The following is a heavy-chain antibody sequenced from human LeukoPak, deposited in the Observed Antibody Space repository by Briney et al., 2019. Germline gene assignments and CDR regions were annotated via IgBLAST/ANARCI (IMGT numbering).Heavy chain of an antibody. CDR3: AKDKGGLAPGYYYYYGMDV. V-gene: IGHV3-9*01. Sequence: GGSLRLSCAASGFTFDDYAMHWVRQAPGKGLEWVSGISWNSGSIGYADSVKGRFTISRDNAKNSLYLQMNSLRAEDTALYYCAKDKGGLAPGYYYYYGMDVWGQGTTVTVSS. J-gene: IGHJ6*02. D-gene: IGHD1-14*01. CDR1: GFTFDDYA. CDR2: ISWNSGSI.